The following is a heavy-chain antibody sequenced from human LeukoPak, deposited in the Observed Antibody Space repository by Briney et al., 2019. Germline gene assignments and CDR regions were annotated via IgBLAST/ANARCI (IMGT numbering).Heavy chain of an antibody. Sequence: GGSLRLSCAASGFTFSSYSMNWVRQAPGKGLEWVSSISSSSSYIYYADSVKGRFTISRDNAKNSLYLQMNSLRAEDTAVYYCARGNCSSTSCRNGYFDYWGQGTLVTVSS. CDR1: GFTFSSYS. CDR2: ISSSSSYI. V-gene: IGHV3-21*01. D-gene: IGHD2-2*01. J-gene: IGHJ4*02. CDR3: ARGNCSSTSCRNGYFDY.